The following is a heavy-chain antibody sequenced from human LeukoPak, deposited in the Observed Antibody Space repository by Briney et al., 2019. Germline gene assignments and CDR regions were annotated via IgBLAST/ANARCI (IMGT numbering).Heavy chain of an antibody. V-gene: IGHV3-11*04. J-gene: IGHJ4*02. CDR3: ARVTRASGSYYFDY. CDR1: GFTFSDYY. CDR2: ISSSSSTI. D-gene: IGHD1-26*01. Sequence: PGGSLRLSCAASGFTFSDYYMSWIRQAPGKGLEWVSYISSSSSTIYYADSVKGRFTISRDNAKNSLYLQMNSLRAEDTAVYYCARVTRASGSYYFDYWGQGTLVTVSS.